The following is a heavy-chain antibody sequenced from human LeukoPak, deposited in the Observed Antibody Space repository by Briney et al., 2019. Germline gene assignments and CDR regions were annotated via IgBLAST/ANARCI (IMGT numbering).Heavy chain of an antibody. CDR1: GFTFSSYG. CDR3: ARLGGVVVVAATRPLDY. V-gene: IGHV3-48*04. CDR2: ISSSSSTI. Sequence: PGGSLRLSCAASGFTFSSYGMHWVRQAPGKGLEWVSYISSSSSTIYYADSVKGRFTISRDNAKNSLYLQMNSLRAEDTAVYYCARLGGVVVVAATRPLDYWGQGTLVTVSS. D-gene: IGHD2-15*01. J-gene: IGHJ4*02.